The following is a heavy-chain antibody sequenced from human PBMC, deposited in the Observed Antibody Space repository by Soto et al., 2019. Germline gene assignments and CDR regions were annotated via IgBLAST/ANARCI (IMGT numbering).Heavy chain of an antibody. Sequence: EVQLVESGGGLVKPGGSLRLSCAASGFTFSSYSMNWVRQAPGKGLEWVSSISSSSSYIDYADSVKGRFTISRDNAKKTLYLQMNSLRAEDTAVYYCARGYNYYDSSGYDKWDAFDIWGQGTMVTVSS. D-gene: IGHD3-22*01. V-gene: IGHV3-21*01. CDR3: ARGYNYYDSSGYDKWDAFDI. CDR1: GFTFSSYS. CDR2: ISSSSSYI. J-gene: IGHJ3*02.